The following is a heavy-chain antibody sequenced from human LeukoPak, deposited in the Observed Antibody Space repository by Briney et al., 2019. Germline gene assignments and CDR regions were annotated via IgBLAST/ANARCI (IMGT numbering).Heavy chain of an antibody. Sequence: PSETLSLTCTVSGGSISSYYWSWIRQPPGKGLEWIGEINHSGSTNYNPSLKSRVTISVDTSKNQFPLKLSSVTAADTAVYYCARATKKLITMVRGVTLLDYWGQGTLVTVSS. CDR1: GGSISSYY. D-gene: IGHD3-10*01. V-gene: IGHV4-34*01. CDR3: ARATKKLITMVRGVTLLDY. CDR2: INHSGST. J-gene: IGHJ4*02.